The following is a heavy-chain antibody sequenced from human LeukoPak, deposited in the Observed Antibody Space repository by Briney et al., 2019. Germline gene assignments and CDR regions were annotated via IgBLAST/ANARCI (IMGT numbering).Heavy chain of an antibody. CDR2: FDRQEGQT. V-gene: IGHV1-24*01. D-gene: IGHD6-13*01. CDR3: ARDWASSSWYYFDY. CDR1: GYPLTELP. Sequence: ASVKVSCKVSGYPLTELPMHWVRQAPGKGLEWMGGFDRQEGQTIYAQKFQGRVTMTRDTSISTAYMELSRLRSDDTAVYYCARDWASSSWYYFDYWGQGTLVTVSS. J-gene: IGHJ4*02.